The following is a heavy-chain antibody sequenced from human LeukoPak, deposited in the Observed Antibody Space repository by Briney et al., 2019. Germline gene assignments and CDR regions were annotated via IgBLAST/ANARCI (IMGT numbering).Heavy chain of an antibody. V-gene: IGHV4-39*07. J-gene: IGHJ3*02. CDR2: MYYSGST. Sequence: SENLSLTCTVSGGSISSSSYYWGWIRQPPGKGLEGIGSMYYSGSTYYNPSLKSRITISVDTSKNKFSLKLSSVTAADTAVYYCARSIWVEVWSGYYLDAFDIWGQGTMVTVSS. CDR3: ARSIWVEVWSGYYLDAFDI. D-gene: IGHD3-3*01. CDR1: GGSISSSSYY.